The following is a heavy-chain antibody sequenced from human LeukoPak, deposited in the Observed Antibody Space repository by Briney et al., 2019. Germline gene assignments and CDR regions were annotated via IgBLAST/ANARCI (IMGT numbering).Heavy chain of an antibody. CDR2: IDWDDDT. CDR1: GFSLSTSGMR. CDR3: ARTNYGDYRNWFDP. J-gene: IGHJ5*02. D-gene: IGHD4-17*01. Sequence: ESGPTLVNPTQTLTLTCTFSGFSLSTSGMRVSWIRQPPGKALEWLARIDWDDDTFYSTSLKTRLTISKDTSKNQVVLTMTNMDPVDTATYYCARTNYGDYRNWFDPWGQGTLVTVSS. V-gene: IGHV2-70*04.